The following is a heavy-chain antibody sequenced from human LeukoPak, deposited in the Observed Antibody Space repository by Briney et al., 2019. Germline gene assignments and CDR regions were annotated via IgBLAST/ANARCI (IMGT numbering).Heavy chain of an antibody. D-gene: IGHD4-23*01. Sequence: GRSLRLSCAASGFTFSSYAMHWVRQAPGKGLEWVAVISYDGSNKYYADSVKGRFTISRDNSKNTLYLQMNSLRAEDTAVYYCARDMTTVVRFDAFDIWGQGTMVTVSS. CDR2: ISYDGSNK. V-gene: IGHV3-30-3*01. J-gene: IGHJ3*02. CDR1: GFTFSSYA. CDR3: ARDMTTVVRFDAFDI.